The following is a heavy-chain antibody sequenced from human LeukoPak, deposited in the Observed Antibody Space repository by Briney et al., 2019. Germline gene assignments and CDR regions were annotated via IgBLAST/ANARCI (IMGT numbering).Heavy chain of an antibody. CDR2: IYSSGST. J-gene: IGHJ3*02. CDR3: ARRYSGYGNAFDI. V-gene: IGHV4-59*08. CDR1: GGSITSYY. D-gene: IGHD5-12*01. Sequence: PSETLSLTCTVSGGSITSYYWSWIRQPPGKGLEWIGYIYSSGSTNYSPSLKSRVTISVDTSKNQFSLKLYSVTAADTAVYYCARRYSGYGNAFDIWGQGTMVTVSS.